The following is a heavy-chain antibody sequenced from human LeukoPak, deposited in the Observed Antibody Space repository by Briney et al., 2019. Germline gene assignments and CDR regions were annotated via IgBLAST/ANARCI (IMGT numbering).Heavy chain of an antibody. D-gene: IGHD4-11*01. CDR3: VRGRSNTGVNWYLDL. V-gene: IGHV1-46*01. J-gene: IGHJ2*01. CDR1: GYTFTSFF. CDR2: INPSGGST. Sequence: ASVKVSCTASGYTFTSFFIHWVRQAPGQGLEWMGMINPSGGSTFYAQKFQGRVTMTSDTSTNTVYMELRSLRSEDTAVYYCVRGRSNTGVNWYLDLWGRGTLVTVSS.